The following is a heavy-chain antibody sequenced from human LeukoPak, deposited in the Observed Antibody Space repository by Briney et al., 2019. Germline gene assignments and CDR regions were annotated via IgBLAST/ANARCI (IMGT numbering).Heavy chain of an antibody. CDR2: IYHSGST. D-gene: IGHD5-24*01. CDR3: ARRRDGCHFDY. J-gene: IGHJ4*02. CDR1: GGSISSGGYS. V-gene: IGHV4-30-2*01. Sequence: PSETLSLTCAVSGGSISSGGYSWSWIRQPPGKGLEWIGYIYHSGSTYYNPSLKSRVTISVDTSKNQFSLKLSSVTAADTAVYYCARRRDGCHFDYWGQGTLVTVSS.